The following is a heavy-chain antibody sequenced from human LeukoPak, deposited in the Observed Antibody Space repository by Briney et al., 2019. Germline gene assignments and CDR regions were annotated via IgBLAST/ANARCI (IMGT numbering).Heavy chain of an antibody. V-gene: IGHV4-61*01. CDR1: GGSVSSGSAY. CDR2: IYYTGST. CDR3: ARVFPGSEIYVFDY. Sequence: SETLSLTCTVSGGSVSSGSAYWSWIRQPPGKGLEWIGYIYYTGSTNYNPSLKSRVTISVDTSKNQFSLNLSSVTAADTAVYYCARVFPGSEIYVFDYWGQGTLVTVSS. D-gene: IGHD3-10*01. J-gene: IGHJ4*02.